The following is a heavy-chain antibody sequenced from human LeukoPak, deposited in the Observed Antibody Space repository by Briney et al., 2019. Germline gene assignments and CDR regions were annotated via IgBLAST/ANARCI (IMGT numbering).Heavy chain of an antibody. CDR2: FDPEDGET. CDR3: ATSNRADYYDSSGPNDY. D-gene: IGHD3-22*01. J-gene: IGHJ4*02. CDR1: GYTFTSHD. Sequence: ASVKVSCKASGYTFTSHDINWVRQAPGKGLEWMGGFDPEDGETIYAQKFQGRVTMAEDTSTDTAYMELSSLRSEDTAVYYCATSNRADYYDSSGPNDYWGQGTLVTVSS. V-gene: IGHV1-24*01.